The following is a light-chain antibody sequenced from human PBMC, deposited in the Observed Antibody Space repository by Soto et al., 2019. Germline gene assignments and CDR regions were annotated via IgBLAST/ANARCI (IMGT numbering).Light chain of an antibody. J-gene: IGLJ1*01. Sequence: VLTQPASVSASLGQPITISCTGTSSDVGAYNYVYWYQQHPGKAPKLIIYDVSNRPSGIPNRFSGSKSGNTASLTISGLQAEDAAYYYCNSYTRSSRYVFGTGTKVTVL. CDR1: SSDVGAYNY. V-gene: IGLV2-14*03. CDR3: NSYTRSSRYV. CDR2: DVS.